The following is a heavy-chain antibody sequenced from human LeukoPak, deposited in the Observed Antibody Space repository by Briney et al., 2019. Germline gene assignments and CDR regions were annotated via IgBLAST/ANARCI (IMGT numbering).Heavy chain of an antibody. J-gene: IGHJ3*02. V-gene: IGHV4-4*07. CDR1: GGSISSYY. Sequence: PSETLSPTCTVSGGSISSYYWSWIRQPAGKGLEWIGRIYTSGSTNYNPSLKSRVTMSVDTSKNQFSLKLSSVTAADTAVYYCARDFQYYDFWSGNALWGDAFDIWGQGTMVTVSS. D-gene: IGHD3-3*01. CDR3: ARDFQYYDFWSGNALWGDAFDI. CDR2: IYTSGST.